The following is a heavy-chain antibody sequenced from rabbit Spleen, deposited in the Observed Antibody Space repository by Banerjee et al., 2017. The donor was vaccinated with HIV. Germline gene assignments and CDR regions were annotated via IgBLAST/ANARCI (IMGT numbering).Heavy chain of an antibody. CDR3: ERDLADVMGWNFGW. J-gene: IGHJ6*01. V-gene: IGHV1S45*01. CDR2: IAAGSGGST. CDR1: GFSFISGYY. Sequence: QEQLVESGGGLVQPEESLTLACTASGFSFISGYYMCWVRQAPGKGLGWLACIAAGSGGSTVYASWARGRFNISQPSSSTVTLQMTRLTAADTATWFCERDLADVMGWNFGWWGQWTLVTVS. D-gene: IGHD4-1*01.